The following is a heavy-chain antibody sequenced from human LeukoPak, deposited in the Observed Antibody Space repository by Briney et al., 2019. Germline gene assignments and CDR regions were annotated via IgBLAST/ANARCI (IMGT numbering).Heavy chain of an antibody. CDR2: ISYDGSNK. CDR1: GFTFSNYA. D-gene: IGHD5-24*01. Sequence: PGGSLRLSCAASGFTFSNYAMHWVRQAPGKGLEWVALISYDGSNKFYADSVKGRFTISRDNSKNTLYLLMNSLRADDTAVYYCAKSGYNRFDYWGQGTLVTVSS. V-gene: IGHV3-30*04. J-gene: IGHJ4*02. CDR3: AKSGYNRFDY.